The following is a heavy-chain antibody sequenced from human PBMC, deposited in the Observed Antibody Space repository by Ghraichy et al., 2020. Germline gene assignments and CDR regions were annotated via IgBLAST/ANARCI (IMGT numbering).Heavy chain of an antibody. CDR2: IDHRATT. Sequence: LSLTCDVSGGSFSDFYWSWIRQSPGRGLEWIGEIDHRATTYFNPSLNNRVTISVDGSKNQLSLNLTSVTAADTAVYYCATRLYYYYGIDVWGRGTTVTVSS. CDR1: GGSFSDFY. V-gene: IGHV4-34*01. J-gene: IGHJ6*02. CDR3: ATRLYYYYGIDV.